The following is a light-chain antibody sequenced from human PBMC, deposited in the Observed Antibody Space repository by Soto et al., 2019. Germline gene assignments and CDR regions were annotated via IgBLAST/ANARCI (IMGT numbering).Light chain of an antibody. CDR2: DVS. J-gene: IGLJ1*01. Sequence: QSALTQPASVSGSPGQSITISCTRTSSDVGYSNYVSWYQQLPGKAPKLMIYDVSDRPSGVSNRFSGSKSGSTASLTISGLQAEDEADYYYSSYTSSSLYVFGTGTKLTVL. V-gene: IGLV2-14*01. CDR1: SSDVGYSNY. CDR3: SSYTSSSLYV.